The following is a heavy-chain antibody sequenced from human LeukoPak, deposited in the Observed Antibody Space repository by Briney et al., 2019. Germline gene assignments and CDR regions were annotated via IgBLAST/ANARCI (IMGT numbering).Heavy chain of an antibody. CDR3: ARGNYGSGIDS. V-gene: IGHV3-48*01. Sequence: GGSLRLSCAASGFTFSSYNMNWVRQAPGKGLEWVSYISSSSSTIYNADSVKGRFTISRDNAKNSLYLQMNSLGVEDTAVYYCARGNYGSGIDSWGQGTLVTVSS. CDR1: GFTFSSYN. CDR2: ISSSSSTI. J-gene: IGHJ4*02. D-gene: IGHD3-10*01.